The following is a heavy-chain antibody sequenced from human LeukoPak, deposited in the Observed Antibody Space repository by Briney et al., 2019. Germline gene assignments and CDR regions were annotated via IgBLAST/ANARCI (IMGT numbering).Heavy chain of an antibody. CDR1: GFTFSSYG. V-gene: IGHV3-33*06. D-gene: IGHD5-18*01. J-gene: IGHJ4*02. Sequence: GGSLRLSCAASGFTFSSYGMHWVRQAPGKGLEWVAVIWYDGSNKYYADSVKGRFTISRDNSKNTLYLQMNSLRAEDTAVYYCAKDPRIAAMVTSYFDYWGQGTLVTVSP. CDR3: AKDPRIAAMVTSYFDY. CDR2: IWYDGSNK.